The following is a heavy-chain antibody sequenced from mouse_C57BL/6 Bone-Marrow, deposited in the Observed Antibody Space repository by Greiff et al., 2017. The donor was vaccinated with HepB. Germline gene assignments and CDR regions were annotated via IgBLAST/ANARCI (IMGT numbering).Heavy chain of an antibody. D-gene: IGHD4-1*01. CDR2: IDPNSGGT. CDR1: GYTFTSYW. J-gene: IGHJ4*01. CDR3: ARLNLLGPGAMDY. Sequence: QVQLQQPGAELVKPGASVKLSCKASGYTFTSYWMHWVKQRPGRGFEWIGRIDPNSGGTKYNEKFKSKATLTVYKPSSPAYMQLSSLTSEDSAVYYCARLNLLGPGAMDYWGQGTSVTVSS. V-gene: IGHV1-72*01.